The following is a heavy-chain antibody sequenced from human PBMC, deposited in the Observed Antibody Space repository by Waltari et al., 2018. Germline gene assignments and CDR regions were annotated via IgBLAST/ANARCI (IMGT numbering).Heavy chain of an antibody. CDR1: GGSFSGYY. CDR2: INHSGST. J-gene: IGHJ4*02. CDR3: ARRGRDGYNRRYFDY. D-gene: IGHD5-12*01. Sequence: QVQLQQWGPGLLKPSETLSLTCAVYGGSFSGYYWSWIRQPPGKGLEWIGEINHSGSTNYNPSLKSRVTISVDTSKNQFSLKLSSVTAADTAVYYCARRGRDGYNRRYFDYWGQGTLVTVSS. V-gene: IGHV4-34*01.